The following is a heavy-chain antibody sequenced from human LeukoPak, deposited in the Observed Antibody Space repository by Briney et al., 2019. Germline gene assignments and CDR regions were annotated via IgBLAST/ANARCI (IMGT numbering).Heavy chain of an antibody. D-gene: IGHD3-10*01. CDR3: AKDIFTMVRGVVDY. J-gene: IGHJ4*02. CDR1: GFTFDDYA. CDR2: ISWNSGSI. V-gene: IGHV3-9*01. Sequence: GRSLRLSCAASGFTFDDYAMHWVRQAPGKGLEWVSGISWNSGSIGYADSVKGRFTISRDNAKNSLYLQMNSLRAEDTALYYCAKDIFTMVRGVVDYWGQGTPVTVSS.